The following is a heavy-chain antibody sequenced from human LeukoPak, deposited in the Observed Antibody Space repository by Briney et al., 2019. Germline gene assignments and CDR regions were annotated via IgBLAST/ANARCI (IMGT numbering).Heavy chain of an antibody. CDR2: IYPGGSDV. CDR1: GYSFTKYW. Sequence: GESLKISCQASGYSFTKYWIAWVRKMPGKGLEWMGTIYPGGSDVRYSPSFQGQVTISADKSISTAYLQWGSLKASDTAMYYCARHTSGYFSTFDSWGQGTLVTVSS. CDR3: ARHTSGYFSTFDS. J-gene: IGHJ4*02. V-gene: IGHV5-51*01. D-gene: IGHD3-3*01.